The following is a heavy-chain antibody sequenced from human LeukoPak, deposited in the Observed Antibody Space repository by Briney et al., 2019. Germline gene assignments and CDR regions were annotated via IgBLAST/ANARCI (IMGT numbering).Heavy chain of an antibody. CDR3: AGSSWYAGFDY. CDR2: IIPIFGTA. CDR1: GYTFTGYY. V-gene: IGHV1-69*13. D-gene: IGHD6-13*01. Sequence: ASVKVSCKASGYTFTGYYMHWVRQAPGQGLEWMGGIIPIFGTANYAQKFQGRVTITADESTSTAYMELSSLRSEDTAVYYCAGSSWYAGFDYWGQGTLVTVSS. J-gene: IGHJ4*02.